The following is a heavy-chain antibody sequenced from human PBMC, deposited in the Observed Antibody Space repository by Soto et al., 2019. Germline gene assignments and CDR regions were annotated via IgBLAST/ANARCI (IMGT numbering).Heavy chain of an antibody. CDR2: INPNSGGT. J-gene: IGHJ3*02. D-gene: IGHD1-26*01. Sequence: ASVKVSCKASGYTFTGYYMHWVRQAPGQGLEWMGWINPNSGGTNYAQKFQGWVTMTRDTSISTAYMELSRLRSDDTAVYYCARDLVRGSGVAFAIWGQGTMVTVSS. CDR3: ARDLVRGSGVAFAI. V-gene: IGHV1-2*04. CDR1: GYTFTGYY.